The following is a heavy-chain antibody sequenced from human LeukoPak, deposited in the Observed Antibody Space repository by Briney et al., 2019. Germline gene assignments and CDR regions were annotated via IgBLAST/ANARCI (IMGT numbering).Heavy chain of an antibody. CDR1: GGSISSYY. D-gene: IGHD2-2*01. J-gene: IGHJ6*02. CDR2: IYYSGST. V-gene: IGHV4-59*01. Sequence: SETLSLTCTVSGGSISSYYWNWIRQPPGMALEWIGYIYYSGSTNYNPSLKSRVTISVATSKNQFSLKLSSVTAADAAVYYCARGCSSTSCDPYYYYAMDVWGQGTTVTVSS. CDR3: ARGCSSTSCDPYYYYAMDV.